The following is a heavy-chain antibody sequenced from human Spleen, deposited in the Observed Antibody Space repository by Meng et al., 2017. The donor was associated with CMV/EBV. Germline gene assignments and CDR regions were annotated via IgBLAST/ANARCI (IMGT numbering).Heavy chain of an antibody. J-gene: IGHJ4*02. D-gene: IGHD6-25*01. CDR3: AKIAASDY. CDR1: GFTFTSYL. Sequence: GESLKISCAASGFTFTSYLMSWVRQAPGKGLEWIANIKQDGGATYYEDSVKGRFTISRDNSKNTLYLQMNSLRAEDTAVYYCAKIAASDYWGQGTLVTVSS. CDR2: IKQDGGAT. V-gene: IGHV3-7*01.